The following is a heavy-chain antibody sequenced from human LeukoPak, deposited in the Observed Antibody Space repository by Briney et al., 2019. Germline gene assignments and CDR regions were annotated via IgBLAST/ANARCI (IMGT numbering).Heavy chain of an antibody. V-gene: IGHV4-61*02. CDR2: IYTSGST. Sequence: SETLSLTCTVSGGSISSGSYYWSWIRQPAGKGLEWIGRIYTSGSTNYNPSLKSRVTISVDTSKNQFSLKVTSVTAADTAVYYCARGDGDYGWFDPWGQGTLVTVSS. D-gene: IGHD4-17*01. CDR3: ARGDGDYGWFDP. CDR1: GGSISSGSYY. J-gene: IGHJ5*02.